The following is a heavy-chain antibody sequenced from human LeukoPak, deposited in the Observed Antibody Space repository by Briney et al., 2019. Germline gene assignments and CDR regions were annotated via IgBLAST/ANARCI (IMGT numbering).Heavy chain of an antibody. D-gene: IGHD3-3*01. Sequence: SETLSLTCTVSGGSISSYYWSWIRQPAGKGLEWIGRIYSSGSTNYNPSLKSRVTMSVDTSKNQFSLKLSSVTAADTAVYYCARAGVPGYYYYYMDVWGKGTTVTVSS. CDR3: ARAGVPGYYYYYMDV. V-gene: IGHV4-4*07. CDR2: IYSSGST. J-gene: IGHJ6*03. CDR1: GGSISSYY.